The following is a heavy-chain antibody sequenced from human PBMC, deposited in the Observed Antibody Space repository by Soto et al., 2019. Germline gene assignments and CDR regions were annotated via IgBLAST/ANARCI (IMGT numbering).Heavy chain of an antibody. CDR3: AGVRPGDNGYPFFDY. CDR2: VSDYGSNA. CDR1: GFSFSTST. V-gene: IGHV3-30-3*01. Sequence: QVQLVESGGGVVQPGRSLRLSCAASGFSFSTSTMHWVRLTAGKGLEWVALVSDYGSNADYADSVQGRFTISRDNSKTTLFLQMDSLRPEDTAIYYCAGVRPGDNGYPFFDYWGQGTLVTVSS. J-gene: IGHJ4*02. D-gene: IGHD3-22*01.